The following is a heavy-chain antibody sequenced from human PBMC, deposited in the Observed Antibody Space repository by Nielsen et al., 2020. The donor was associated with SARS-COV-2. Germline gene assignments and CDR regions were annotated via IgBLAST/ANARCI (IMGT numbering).Heavy chain of an antibody. CDR2: ISWNSGSI. J-gene: IGHJ6*02. CDR3: ARDFGYCKGATCTYYGMDV. V-gene: IGHV3-9*01. CDR1: GFTFDDYA. Sequence: SLKISCAASGFTFDDYAMHWVRQAPGKGLEWVSGISWNSGSIGYADSVKGRFTISRDNAKNSLYLQMNSLRVEDTAVYYCARDFGYCKGATCTYYGMDVWGQGTTVTVSS. D-gene: IGHD2-2*03.